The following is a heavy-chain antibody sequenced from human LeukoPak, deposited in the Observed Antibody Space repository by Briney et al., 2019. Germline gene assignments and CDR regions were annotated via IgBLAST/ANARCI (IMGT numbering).Heavy chain of an antibody. CDR1: GYTFIGYY. Sequence: HVASVKVSCKASGYTFIGYYIWWVRQAPGQGLEWMGWINSGDTNYKQNFQGRVTMTRDTSISTAYIDLSRLRSDDTAVYYCARDNPGYSGYDFSDRSFDYWGQGTLVTVSS. J-gene: IGHJ4*02. CDR2: INSGDT. CDR3: ARDNPGYSGYDFSDRSFDY. D-gene: IGHD5-12*01. V-gene: IGHV1-2*02.